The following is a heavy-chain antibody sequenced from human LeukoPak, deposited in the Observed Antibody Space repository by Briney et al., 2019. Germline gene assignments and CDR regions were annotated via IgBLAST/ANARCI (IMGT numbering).Heavy chain of an antibody. CDR1: RLTFSSYG. Sequence: PGGSLRLSCAASRLTFSSYGMHWVRQTPGKGLEWVGFIRHDGSYQRYADSVKGRVTVSRDNSKDTVYLQMNRLRTEDTAVYYCAKNREGSDYPRGFDYWGQGTLVTVSS. CDR2: IRHDGSYQ. J-gene: IGHJ4*02. D-gene: IGHD3-22*01. CDR3: AKNREGSDYPRGFDY. V-gene: IGHV3-30*02.